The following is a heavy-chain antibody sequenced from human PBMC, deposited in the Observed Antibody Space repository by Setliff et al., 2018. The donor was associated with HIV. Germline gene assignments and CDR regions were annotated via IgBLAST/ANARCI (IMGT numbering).Heavy chain of an antibody. J-gene: IGHJ5*02. CDR2: LNDSGST. Sequence: SETLSLTCAVYGGSFSGYFWSWIRQSPRKRLEWIGELNDSGSTNYNPSLKSRVTISIDTSKNQFPLRLSSVTAADTAVYYCARGTKLVWGRWFDPWGQGTLVTVSS. CDR3: ARGTKLVWGRWFDP. D-gene: IGHD6-6*01. CDR1: GGSFSGYF. V-gene: IGHV4-34*01.